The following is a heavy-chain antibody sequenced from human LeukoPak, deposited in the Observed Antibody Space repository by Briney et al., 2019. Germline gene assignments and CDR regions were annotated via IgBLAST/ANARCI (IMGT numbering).Heavy chain of an antibody. CDR1: GFTFDDYA. J-gene: IGHJ4*02. V-gene: IGHV3-9*03. Sequence: GGSLRLSCAASGFTFDDYAMHWVRQAPGKGLEWVSGISWNSGSIGYADSVKGRFTISRDNAKNSLYLQMNSLRAEDMALYYCAKAKGSLLWFGELSLDYWGRGTLVTVSS. D-gene: IGHD3-10*01. CDR2: ISWNSGSI. CDR3: AKAKGSLLWFGELSLDY.